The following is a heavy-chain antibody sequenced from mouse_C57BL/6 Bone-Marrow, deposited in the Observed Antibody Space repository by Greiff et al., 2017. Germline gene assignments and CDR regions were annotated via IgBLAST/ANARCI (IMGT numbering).Heavy chain of an antibody. V-gene: IGHV2-2*01. J-gene: IGHJ3*01. D-gene: IGHD6-2*01. Sequence: QVQLQQSGPGLVQPSQSLSITCTVSGFSLTSYGVHWVRQSPGKGLEWLGVIWSGGSTDYNAAFISRLSISKDNSKSQVFFKMNSLQADDTAIYYCASLCRRFAYWGQGTLVTVSA. CDR1: GFSLTSYG. CDR2: IWSGGST. CDR3: ASLCRRFAY.